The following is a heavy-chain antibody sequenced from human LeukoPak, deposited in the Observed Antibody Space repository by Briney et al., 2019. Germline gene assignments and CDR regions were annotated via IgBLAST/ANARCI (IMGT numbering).Heavy chain of an antibody. CDR2: IYPGDSDT. V-gene: IGHV5-51*01. D-gene: IGHD5-24*01. CDR3: ARRRDGYNYVGTDY. J-gene: IGHJ4*02. Sequence: GESLKISCQGFGYSFTNYWIGWVRQMPGKGLEWMGIIYPGDSDTTYSPSFQGQVTISADKSISTAYLQWSSLKASDTAMYYCARRRDGYNYVGTDYWGQGTLVTVSS. CDR1: GYSFTNYW.